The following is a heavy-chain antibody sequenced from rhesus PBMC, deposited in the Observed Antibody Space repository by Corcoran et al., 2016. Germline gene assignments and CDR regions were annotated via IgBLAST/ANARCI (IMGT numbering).Heavy chain of an antibody. Sequence: QVQLQESGPGLVKPSEPLSLTCAVSGGSVSRNYWSWIRQPPGKGLEWIGRISGRGGGADYHPSLKSRVTLSTETSKNHFSLRLTSVPAADTALYFCATLVGVPESLDVWGRGVLVTVSS. V-gene: IGHV4-173*01. D-gene: IGHD2-39*01. CDR2: ISGRGGGA. CDR1: GGSVSRNY. CDR3: ATLVGVPESLDV. J-gene: IGHJ5-2*02.